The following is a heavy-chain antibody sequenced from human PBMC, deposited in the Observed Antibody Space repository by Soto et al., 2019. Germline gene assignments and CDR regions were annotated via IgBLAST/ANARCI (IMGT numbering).Heavy chain of an antibody. D-gene: IGHD2-15*01. Sequence: PGGSLRLSCAASGFTFSSYGMHWVRQAPGKGLEWVAVISYDGSNKYYADSVKGRFTISRDNSKNTLYLQMNSLRAEDTAVYYCAKDPRSLVVVAAYPYYFDYWGQGTLVTVSP. V-gene: IGHV3-30*18. CDR3: AKDPRSLVVVAAYPYYFDY. CDR1: GFTFSSYG. J-gene: IGHJ4*02. CDR2: ISYDGSNK.